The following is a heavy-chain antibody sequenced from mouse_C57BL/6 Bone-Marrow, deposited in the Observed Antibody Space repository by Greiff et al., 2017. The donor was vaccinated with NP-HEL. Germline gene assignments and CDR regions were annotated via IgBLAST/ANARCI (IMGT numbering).Heavy chain of an antibody. CDR3: AKERDDGYYEVFAY. V-gene: IGHV1-26*01. D-gene: IGHD2-3*01. Sequence: EVQLQQSGPELVKPGASVKISCKASGYTFTDYYMNWVKQSHGKSLEWIGDINPNNGGTSYNQKFKGKATLTVDKSSSTAYMELRSLTSEDSAVYYCAKERDDGYYEVFAYWGQGTLVTVSA. J-gene: IGHJ3*01. CDR2: INPNNGGT. CDR1: GYTFTDYY.